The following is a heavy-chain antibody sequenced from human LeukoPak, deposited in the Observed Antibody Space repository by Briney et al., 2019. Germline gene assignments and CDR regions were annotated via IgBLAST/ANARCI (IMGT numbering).Heavy chain of an antibody. CDR2: ISSSSSYI. CDR1: GFTFSSYS. Sequence: PGGSLRLSCAASGFTFSSYSMNWVRQAPGKGLEWVSSISSSSSYIYYADSVKGRFTISRDNAKNSLYLQMNSLRAEDTAVYYCARGEKNYCSSTSCYQGYWGQGTLVTVSS. V-gene: IGHV3-21*01. J-gene: IGHJ4*02. D-gene: IGHD2-2*01. CDR3: ARGEKNYCSSTSCYQGY.